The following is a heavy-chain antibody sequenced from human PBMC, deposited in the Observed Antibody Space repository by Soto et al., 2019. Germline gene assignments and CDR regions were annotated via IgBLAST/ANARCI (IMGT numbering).Heavy chain of an antibody. D-gene: IGHD6-19*01. Sequence: ASVKVSCKASGYTFTSYGISWVRQAPGQGLEWMGWISAYNGNTNYAQKLQGRVTMTTDISTSTAYMELRSLRSDDTAVYYCARQDDSSGWDNVDYWGQGTLVTVSS. CDR1: GYTFTSYG. CDR3: ARQDDSSGWDNVDY. J-gene: IGHJ4*02. CDR2: ISAYNGNT. V-gene: IGHV1-18*01.